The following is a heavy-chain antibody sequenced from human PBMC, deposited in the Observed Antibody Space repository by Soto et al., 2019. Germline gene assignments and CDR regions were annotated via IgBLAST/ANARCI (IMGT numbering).Heavy chain of an antibody. CDR2: IWNDGTKK. Sequence: VQLVESGGGVVQPGRSLRLSCAASGFVYSNYAMHWVRLSPGKGLEWVALIWNDGTKKYYMDSVKGRFIISRDNSLKTLHLQMDSLGAEDAAVYFCVRGIPSQYSSDWLYWYFDLWGRGTQVTVSA. V-gene: IGHV3-33*01. CDR3: VRGIPSQYSSDWLYWYFDL. CDR1: GFVYSNYA. D-gene: IGHD2-21*01. J-gene: IGHJ2*01.